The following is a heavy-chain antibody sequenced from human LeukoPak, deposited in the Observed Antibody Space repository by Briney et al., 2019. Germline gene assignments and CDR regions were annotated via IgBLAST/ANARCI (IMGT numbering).Heavy chain of an antibody. CDR2: ISSSSSYI. CDR3: ARDVVDTAMVPDAFDI. D-gene: IGHD5-18*01. Sequence: PGGSLRLSCAASGFTFSSCSMNWVRQAPGKGLEWVSSISSSSSYIYYADSVKGRFTISRDNAKNSLYLQMNSLRAEDTAVYYCARDVVDTAMVPDAFDIWGQGTMVTVSS. CDR1: GFTFSSCS. V-gene: IGHV3-21*01. J-gene: IGHJ3*02.